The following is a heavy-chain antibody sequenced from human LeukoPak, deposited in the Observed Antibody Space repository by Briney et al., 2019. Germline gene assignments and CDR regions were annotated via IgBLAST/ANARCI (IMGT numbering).Heavy chain of an antibody. J-gene: IGHJ4*02. CDR3: AKGGTTVVDY. CDR1: GFIFTSYW. Sequence: GGSLRLSCAASGFIFTSYWMHWVRQAPGKGLVWLSRINLDGSGASYADSVEGRFTISRDNAKNTLFLQMNSLRDEDTAVYYCAKGGTTVVDYWGQGTLVTVSS. V-gene: IGHV3-74*01. CDR2: INLDGSGA. D-gene: IGHD4-23*01.